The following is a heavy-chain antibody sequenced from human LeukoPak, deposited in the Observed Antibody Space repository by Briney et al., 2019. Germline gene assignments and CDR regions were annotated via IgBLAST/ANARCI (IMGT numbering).Heavy chain of an antibody. CDR3: ASQNYYDSSGYFFRV. Sequence: SETLSLTCAVYGGSFSGYYWSWIRQPPGKGLEWIGEINHSGSTNYNPSLKSRVTISVDTSKNQFSLKLSSVTAADTAVYYCASQNYYDSSGYFFRVGGQGTLVTVSS. V-gene: IGHV4-34*01. CDR1: GGSFSGYY. D-gene: IGHD3-22*01. CDR2: INHSGST. J-gene: IGHJ4*02.